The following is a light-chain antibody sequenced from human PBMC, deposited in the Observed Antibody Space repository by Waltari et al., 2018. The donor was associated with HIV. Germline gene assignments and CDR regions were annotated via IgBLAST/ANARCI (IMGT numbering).Light chain of an antibody. Sequence: SYELTQPPSVSVSPGQTARITSSGDVLAQKYARWFQQKPGQAPVLVIYKDSERPSGIPERFSGSSLGTTVTLTISGAQVEDEADYYCYSAADNNLGVFGGGTKLTVL. V-gene: IGLV3-27*01. J-gene: IGLJ3*02. CDR2: KDS. CDR3: YSAADNNLGV. CDR1: VLAQKY.